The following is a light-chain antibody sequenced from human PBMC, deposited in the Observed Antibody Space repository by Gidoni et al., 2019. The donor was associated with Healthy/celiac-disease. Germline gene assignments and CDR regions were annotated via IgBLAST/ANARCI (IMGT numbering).Light chain of an antibody. V-gene: IGKV1-33*01. Sequence: EIQMTQSPSSLSASVGDRVTITCQASQDISNYLNWYQQKPGKAPKLLIYDASNLERGVPSRFSGSGSGTDFTFTISSLQPEDIATYYCQQYDNLPLTFGEGTKVEIK. CDR3: QQYDNLPLT. CDR2: DAS. CDR1: QDISNY. J-gene: IGKJ4*01.